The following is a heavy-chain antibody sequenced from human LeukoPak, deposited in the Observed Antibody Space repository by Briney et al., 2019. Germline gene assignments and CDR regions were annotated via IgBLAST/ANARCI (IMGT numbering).Heavy chain of an antibody. CDR1: GFTLRNYA. Sequence: GGSLRLSCAGSGFTLRNYAMSWVRQAPGKGLEWVSGISGSGGGTYYADSVRGRFSISRDNSKNSLYLQMNSLRAEDTAVYYCARDATRLYGDYGDAFDIWGQGTMVTVSS. CDR2: ISGSGGGT. CDR3: ARDATRLYGDYGDAFDI. J-gene: IGHJ3*02. D-gene: IGHD4-17*01. V-gene: IGHV3-23*01.